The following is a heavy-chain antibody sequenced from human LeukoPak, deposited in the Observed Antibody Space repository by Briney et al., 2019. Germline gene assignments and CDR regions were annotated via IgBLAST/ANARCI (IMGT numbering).Heavy chain of an antibody. CDR1: GFTFSDYG. CDR2: LWYDGNTK. J-gene: IGHJ6*02. Sequence: GRSLRLSCAASGFTFSDYGMHWVRQAPGKGLEWVAVLWYDGNTKYYADSVKGRFTISRDNSKNTLYLQVNSLRAEDTAVYYCARNRAPYYCDSSGYWYYYGMDVWGQGTTVTVSS. CDR3: ARNRAPYYCDSSGYWYYYGMDV. D-gene: IGHD3-22*01. V-gene: IGHV3-33*01.